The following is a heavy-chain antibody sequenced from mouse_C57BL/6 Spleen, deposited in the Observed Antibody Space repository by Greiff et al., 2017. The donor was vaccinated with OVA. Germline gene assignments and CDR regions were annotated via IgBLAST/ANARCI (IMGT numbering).Heavy chain of an antibody. V-gene: IGHV1-81*01. CDR1: GYTFTSYG. D-gene: IGHD1-1*01. CDR2: IYPRSGNT. CDR3: ARSYGSSYVGYFDV. Sequence: QVQLQQSGAELARPGASVKLSCKASGYTFTSYGISWVKQRTGQGLEWIGEIYPRSGNTYYNEKFKGKATLTADKSSSTAYMELRSLTSEDSAVYFWARSYGSSYVGYFDVWGTGTTVTVSS. J-gene: IGHJ1*03.